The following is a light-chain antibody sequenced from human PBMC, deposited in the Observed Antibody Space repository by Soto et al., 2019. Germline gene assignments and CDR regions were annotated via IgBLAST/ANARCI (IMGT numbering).Light chain of an antibody. V-gene: IGKV3-20*01. CDR3: QQYGSSL. CDR2: GAS. J-gene: IGKJ3*01. CDR1: QSVSSSY. Sequence: EIVWTQSPGTLSLSPGERATLSCRASQSVSSSYLAWYQQKPGQAPSLLIYGASSRATGIPDRFSGSGSGTDFTLTISRLEPEDFAVYYCQQYGSSLFGPGTKVDIK.